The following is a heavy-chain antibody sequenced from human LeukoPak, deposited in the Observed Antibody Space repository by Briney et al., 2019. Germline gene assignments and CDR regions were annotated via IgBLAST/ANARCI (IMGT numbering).Heavy chain of an antibody. V-gene: IGHV1-2*02. CDR3: ARADSSSFLNWFDP. J-gene: IGHJ5*02. CDR1: GYTFTGYY. Sequence: ASVKVSCKASGYTFTGYYMHWVRQAPGQGLERMGWINPNSGGTNYAQKFQGRVTMTRDTSISTAYMELSRLRSDDTAVYYCARADSSSFLNWFDPWGQGTLVTVSS. D-gene: IGHD6-6*01. CDR2: INPNSGGT.